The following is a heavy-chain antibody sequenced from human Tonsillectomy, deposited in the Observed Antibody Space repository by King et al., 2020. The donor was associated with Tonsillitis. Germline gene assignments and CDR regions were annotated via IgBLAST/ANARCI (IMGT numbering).Heavy chain of an antibody. CDR2: INSDGSST. D-gene: IGHD1-1*01. V-gene: IGHV3-74*01. CDR1: GFTFSSYW. Sequence: DVQLVESGGGLVQPGGSLRLSCAASGFTFSSYWMHWVRQAPGKGLVWVSRINSDGSSTSYADSVKGRFTISRDNAKNTLYLQMNSLRAEDTAVYYCAREVPIYYYYMDVWGKATTVTVPS. J-gene: IGHJ6*03. CDR3: AREVPIYYYYMDV.